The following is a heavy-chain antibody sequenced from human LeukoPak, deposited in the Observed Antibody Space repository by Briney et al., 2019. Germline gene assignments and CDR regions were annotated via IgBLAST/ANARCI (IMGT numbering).Heavy chain of an antibody. D-gene: IGHD3-22*01. Sequence: SETLSLTCTVSGGSISSYYWSWIRQPPGKGLEWIGYIYYSGSTNYNPSLKSRVTISVDTSKNQFSLKLSSVTAADTAVYYCASGYDSSGPLLGYWGQGTLVTVSS. CDR3: ASGYDSSGPLLGY. V-gene: IGHV4-59*01. J-gene: IGHJ4*02. CDR2: IYYSGST. CDR1: GGSISSYY.